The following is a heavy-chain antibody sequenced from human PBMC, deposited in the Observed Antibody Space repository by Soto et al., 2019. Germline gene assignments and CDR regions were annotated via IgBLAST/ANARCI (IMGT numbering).Heavy chain of an antibody. D-gene: IGHD2-2*01. Sequence: VGSLRLSCAASGFTFSSYGMHWVRQAPGKGLEWVAGISYDGSNKYYADSVKGRFTISRDNSKNTLYLQMNSLRAEDTAVYYCAKEGSLDYCSSSSCPLDVWGQGTTVTVSS. CDR1: GFTFSSYG. J-gene: IGHJ6*02. CDR3: AKEGSLDYCSSSSCPLDV. CDR2: ISYDGSNK. V-gene: IGHV3-30*18.